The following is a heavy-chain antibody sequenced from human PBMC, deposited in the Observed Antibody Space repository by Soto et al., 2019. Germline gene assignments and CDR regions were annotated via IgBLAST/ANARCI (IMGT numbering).Heavy chain of an antibody. CDR2: INTNTGNP. J-gene: IGHJ5*02. V-gene: IGHV7-4-1*01. D-gene: IGHD6-19*01. CDR3: ARDLDREFGPSSGWYSGNWFDP. CDR1: GYTFTSYA. Sequence: QVQLVQSGSELKKPGASVKVSCKASGYTFTSYAMNWVRQAPGQGLEWMGWINTNTGNPTYAQGFTGRFVFSLDTSVSTAYLQICSLKAEDTAVYYCARDLDREFGPSSGWYSGNWFDPWGQGTLVTVSS.